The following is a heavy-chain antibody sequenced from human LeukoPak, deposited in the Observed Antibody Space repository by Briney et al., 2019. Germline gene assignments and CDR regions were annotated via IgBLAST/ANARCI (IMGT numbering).Heavy chain of an antibody. CDR2: MNPNSGNT. V-gene: IGHV1-8*01. J-gene: IGHJ6*03. CDR3: ARGEVVVVPAAMGRYYYYYMDV. D-gene: IGHD2-2*01. CDR1: GYTFTSYD. Sequence: GASVKVSCKASGYTFTSYDINWVRQATGQGLEWMGWMNPNSGNTGYAQKFQGRVTMTRNTSISTAYMELSSLRSEDTAVYYCARGEVVVVPAAMGRYYYYYMDVWGKGTTVTISS.